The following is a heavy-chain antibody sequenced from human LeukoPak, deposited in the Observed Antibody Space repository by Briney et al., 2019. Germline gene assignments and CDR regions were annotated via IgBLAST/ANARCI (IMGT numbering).Heavy chain of an antibody. D-gene: IGHD2-15*01. CDR2: ISGSGSTI. Sequence: GGSLRLSCAASGFTFSDYYMSWIRQAPGKGLEWISYISGSGSTIYYADSVKGRFTISRDNAKNSLYLQMKSLRVEDTAVYYCVRDGIVVVVGAFDIWGQGTMVTVSS. CDR3: VRDGIVVVVGAFDI. J-gene: IGHJ3*02. CDR1: GFTFSDYY. V-gene: IGHV3-11*01.